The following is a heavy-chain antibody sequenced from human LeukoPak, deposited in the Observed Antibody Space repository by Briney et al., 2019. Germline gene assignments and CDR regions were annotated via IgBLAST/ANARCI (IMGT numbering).Heavy chain of an antibody. CDR3: ARDDGGLLPFDY. D-gene: IGHD1-26*01. J-gene: IGHJ4*02. V-gene: IGHV3-30*02. CDR2: IRYDGSNK. CDR1: GFTFSSYG. Sequence: GGSLRLSCAASGFTFSSYGMHWVRQAPGKGLGGVAFIRYDGSNKYYADSVKGRFTISRDNSKNTLYLRMNSLRAEDTAVYYCARDDGGLLPFDYWGRGTLVTVSS.